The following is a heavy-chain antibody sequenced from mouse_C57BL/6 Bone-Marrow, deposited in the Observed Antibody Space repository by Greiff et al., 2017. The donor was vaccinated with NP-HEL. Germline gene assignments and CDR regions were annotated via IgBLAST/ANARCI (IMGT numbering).Heavy chain of an antibody. CDR2: IHPNSGST. J-gene: IGHJ3*01. Sequence: VQLQQPGAELVKPGASVKLSCKASGYTFTSYWMHWVKQRPGQGLEWIGMIHPNSGSTNYNEKFKSKATLTVDKSSSTAYMQLSSLTSEDSAVYYCGTAQATGGWFAYWGQGTLVTVSA. V-gene: IGHV1-64*01. D-gene: IGHD3-2*02. CDR3: GTAQATGGWFAY. CDR1: GYTFTSYW.